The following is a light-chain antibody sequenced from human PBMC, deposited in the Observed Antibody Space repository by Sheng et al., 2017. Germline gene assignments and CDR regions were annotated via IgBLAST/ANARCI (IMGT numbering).Light chain of an antibody. V-gene: IGKV3-15*01. Sequence: EIEMTQSPATLSVSPGERVTLSCRASQALNNNLAWYQQKPGQAPRLLIYDASTRATGVPAPGSVXVGLGQTSLSPSNSLQSEDLAVYYCQHYNTWPSYTFGQGTMLEIK. J-gene: IGKJ2*01. CDR3: QHYNTWPSYT. CDR1: QALNNN. CDR2: DAS.